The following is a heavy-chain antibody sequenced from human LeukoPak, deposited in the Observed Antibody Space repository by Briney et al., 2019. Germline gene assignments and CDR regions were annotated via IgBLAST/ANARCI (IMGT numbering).Heavy chain of an antibody. D-gene: IGHD6-19*01. V-gene: IGHV3-30*02. J-gene: IGHJ4*02. CDR2: IRYDGITK. CDR3: AKEAGMAFDY. Sequence: GGSLRLSCEASGFTFSGYGMHWVRQAPGKGLEWLAFIRYDGITKTYGDSMKGRFTISRDNSDNMLNLQMNSLRPEDTAVYFCAKEAGMAFDYWGQGSLVTVSS. CDR1: GFTFSGYG.